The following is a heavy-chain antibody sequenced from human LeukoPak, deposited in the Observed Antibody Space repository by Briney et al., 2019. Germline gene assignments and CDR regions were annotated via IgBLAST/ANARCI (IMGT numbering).Heavy chain of an antibody. J-gene: IGHJ4*02. CDR1: GYTFTSYY. CDR2: IFTSGGGT. V-gene: IGHV1-46*01. CDR3: AREKSGYSDSSGYSFDN. Sequence: ASGRVSCKASGYTFTSYYMHWVRQAPGQGPEWMGIIFTSGGGTSYAQNFRGRVTMTRDTSTSTVYMELSSLRSEDTAVYYCAREKSGYSDSSGYSFDNWGQGTLVT. D-gene: IGHD3-22*01.